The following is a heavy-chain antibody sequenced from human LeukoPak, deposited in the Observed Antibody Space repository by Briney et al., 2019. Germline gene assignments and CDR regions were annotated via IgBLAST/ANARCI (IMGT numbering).Heavy chain of an antibody. Sequence: GGSLRLSCAASGFTFSDYYMGWIRQAPGKGPEWVSYISSSGSTIYYADSVRGRFTISRDNAKNSLSLQMNSLRAEDTAVYYCARESFSSLDYWGQGTLVTVSS. D-gene: IGHD6-19*01. J-gene: IGHJ4*02. CDR3: ARESFSSLDY. CDR1: GFTFSDYY. V-gene: IGHV3-11*01. CDR2: ISSSGSTI.